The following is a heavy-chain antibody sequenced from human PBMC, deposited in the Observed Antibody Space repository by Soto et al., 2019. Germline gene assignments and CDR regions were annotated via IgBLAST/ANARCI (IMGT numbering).Heavy chain of an antibody. V-gene: IGHV1-18*01. J-gene: IGHJ5*02. CDR2: ISAYNGNT. CDR3: ARITMVRGVIGWFDP. CDR1: GYTFTSYG. Sequence: QVPLVQSGAEVKKPGASVKVSCKASGYTFTSYGISWVRQAPGQGLEWMGWISAYNGNTNYAQKLQGRVTMTTDTSTSTAYMELRRLRSDDTAVYYCARITMVRGVIGWFDPWGQGTLVTVSS. D-gene: IGHD3-10*01.